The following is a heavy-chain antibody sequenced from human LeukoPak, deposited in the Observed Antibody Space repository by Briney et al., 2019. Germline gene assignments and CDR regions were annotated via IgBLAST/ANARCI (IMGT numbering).Heavy chain of an antibody. D-gene: IGHD1-26*01. J-gene: IGHJ6*03. Sequence: ASVKVSCKASGYTFTSYAMNWVRQAPGQGLEWMGWINTNTGNPTCAQGFTGRFVFSLDTSVSTAYLQISSLKAEDTAVYYCATRGRVGYDYYYYYMDVWGKGTTVTVSS. CDR3: ATRGRVGYDYYYYYMDV. CDR1: GYTFTSYA. CDR2: INTNTGNP. V-gene: IGHV7-4-1*02.